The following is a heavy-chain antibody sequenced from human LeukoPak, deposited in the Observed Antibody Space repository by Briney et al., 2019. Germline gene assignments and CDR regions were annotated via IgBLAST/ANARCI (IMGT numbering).Heavy chain of an antibody. D-gene: IGHD5-24*01. J-gene: IGHJ3*02. V-gene: IGHV3-23*01. CDR3: VFGRRWWPHDAFDI. CDR2: ISGSGGST. CDR1: GFTFSSYA. Sequence: GALRLSCAASGFTFSSYAMSWVRQAPGKGLEWVSAISGSGGSTYYADSVKGRFTISRDNSKNTLYLQMNSLRVEDTAVYYCVFGRRWWPHDAFDIWGQGTMVTVSS.